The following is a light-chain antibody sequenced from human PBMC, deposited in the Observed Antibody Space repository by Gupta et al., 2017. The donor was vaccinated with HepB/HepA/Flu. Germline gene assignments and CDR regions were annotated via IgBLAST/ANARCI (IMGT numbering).Light chain of an antibody. CDR3: GTWDSSLSAAV. CDR2: EDN. V-gene: IGLV1-51*02. J-gene: IGLJ2*01. Sequence: SVLSQTPSQPPALGQKVTISLSGSSSNIGNNYVSWYQQLPGSAPKILIYEDNKRPSGIPDRFSGSKSGTSATLGITVLQTGDEADYYCGTWDSSLSAAVFGGGTELTVL. CDR1: SSNIGNNY.